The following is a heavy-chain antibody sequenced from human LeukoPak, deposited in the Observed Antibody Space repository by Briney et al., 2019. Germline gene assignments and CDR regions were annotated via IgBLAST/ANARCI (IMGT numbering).Heavy chain of an antibody. CDR1: GGSISSYY. D-gene: IGHD6-19*01. CDR2: IYTSGST. V-gene: IGHV4-4*07. CDR3: ARSRRARLERSSGWYYYFDY. J-gene: IGHJ4*02. Sequence: SETLSLTCTVSGGSISSYYWSWIRQPAGKGLEWIGRIYTSGSTNYNPSLKSRVTMSVDTSKNHFSLELSSVTAADTAVYYCARSRRARLERSSGWYYYFDYWGQGTLVTVSS.